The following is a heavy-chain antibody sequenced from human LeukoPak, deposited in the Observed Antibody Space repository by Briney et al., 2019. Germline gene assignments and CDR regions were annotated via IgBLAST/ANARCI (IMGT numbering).Heavy chain of an antibody. J-gene: IGHJ3*02. CDR2: SYYSGST. D-gene: IGHD4-23*01. V-gene: IGHV4-59*01. Sequence: SETLSLTCTVSGGSISSYYWSWIRKPPGQGLESIGYSYYSGSTNYNPSLKMRATISVDTSKNQFSLKLSSVTAADTAVYYCARDSRDYGGNPALGWGAFDIWGQGTMVTVSS. CDR3: ARDSRDYGGNPALGWGAFDI. CDR1: GGSISSYY.